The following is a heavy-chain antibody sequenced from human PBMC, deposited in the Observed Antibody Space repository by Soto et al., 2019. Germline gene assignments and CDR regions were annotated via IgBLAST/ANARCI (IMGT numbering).Heavy chain of an antibody. CDR1: GGTFNSYA. D-gene: IGHD2-15*01. V-gene: IGHV1-69*13. J-gene: IGHJ6*02. Sequence: SVKVSCKASGGTFNSYAISWVRQAPGQGLEWMGGIIPIFGTADYAQKFQGRVTITADESTSTAYMELSSLRSEDTAVYYCASVETQRYYYGMDVWGQGNPGHRLL. CDR3: ASVETQRYYYGMDV. CDR2: IIPIFGTA.